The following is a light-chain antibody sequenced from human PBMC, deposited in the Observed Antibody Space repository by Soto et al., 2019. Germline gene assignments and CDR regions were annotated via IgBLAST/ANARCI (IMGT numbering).Light chain of an antibody. CDR1: QTISNN. J-gene: IGKJ1*01. CDR2: GAS. V-gene: IGKV1-39*01. CDR3: QQSSSAPLT. Sequence: DIQVTQSPSSLSAFVGDRVTITCRTSQTISNNLNWYQQQPGKAPNLLIYGASSLQSGVPSRFSGSGSGTDFTLTISSLQPEDFATYFCQQSSSAPLTFGQGTKV.